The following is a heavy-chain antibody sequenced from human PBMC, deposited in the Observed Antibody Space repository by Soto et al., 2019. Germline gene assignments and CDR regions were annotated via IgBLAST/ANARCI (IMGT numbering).Heavy chain of an antibody. V-gene: IGHV3-21*01. CDR3: ASTLRYFDWLFDP. CDR1: GFTFSSYS. Sequence: GSLRLSCAASGFTFSSYSMNWVRQAPGKGLEWVSSISSSSSYIYYADSVKGRFTISRDNAKNSLYLQMNSLRAEDTAVYYCASTLRYFDWLFDPWGQGTLVTVSS. J-gene: IGHJ5*02. CDR2: ISSSSSYI. D-gene: IGHD3-9*01.